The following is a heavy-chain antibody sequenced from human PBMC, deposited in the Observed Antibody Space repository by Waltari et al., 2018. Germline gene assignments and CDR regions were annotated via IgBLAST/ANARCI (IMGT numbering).Heavy chain of an antibody. CDR2: INHSGST. CDR1: GFTFSSYW. J-gene: IGHJ4*02. V-gene: IGHV4-34*01. CDR3: ARRPNAGDRIVVVVAARRYYFDY. D-gene: IGHD2-15*01. Sequence: VQLVESGGGLVQPGGSLRLSCAASGFTFSSYWMSWVRQAPGKGLEWIGEINHSGSTNYNPSLKSRVTISVDTSKNQFSLKLSSVTAADTAVYYCARRPNAGDRIVVVVAARRYYFDYWGQGTLVTVSS.